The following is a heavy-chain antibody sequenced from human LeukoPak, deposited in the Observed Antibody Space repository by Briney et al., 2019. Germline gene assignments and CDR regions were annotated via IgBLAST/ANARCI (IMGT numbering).Heavy chain of an antibody. Sequence: GESLKISCKGSGYRFSSFWIGWVRQMPGKGLEWMGIIYPGDSDTRYSPSFQGQVTISADKSISTAYLQWSSLKASVTAMYYCARQSGSYYSHFDYWGQGTLVTVSS. CDR3: ARQSGSYYSHFDY. J-gene: IGHJ4*02. CDR2: IYPGDSDT. D-gene: IGHD3-10*01. V-gene: IGHV5-51*01. CDR1: GYRFSSFW.